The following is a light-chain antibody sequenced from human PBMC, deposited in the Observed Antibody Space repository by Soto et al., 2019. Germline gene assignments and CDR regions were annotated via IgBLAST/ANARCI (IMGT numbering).Light chain of an antibody. CDR3: GPWDSSLSAYV. CDR2: DDN. Sequence: SVLTHPGSTSAATGQKVNIPCSGSSSNIGGNSVSWYQQLPGTAPRLLIYDDNKRPSGIPDRFSGSKSGTSATLGITGFQTRDEADYYSGPWDSSLSAYVFGTGTKVTGL. CDR1: SSNIGGNS. J-gene: IGLJ1*01. V-gene: IGLV1-51*01.